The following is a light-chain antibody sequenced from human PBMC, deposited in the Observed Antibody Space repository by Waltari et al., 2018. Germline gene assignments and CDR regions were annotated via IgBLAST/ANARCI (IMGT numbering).Light chain of an antibody. J-gene: IGKJ1*01. V-gene: IGKV4-1*01. CDR2: WAS. CDR3: QQYYAAPWT. Sequence: DIVMTQSPDSLAVSLGERATINCKSSQSVLYSSNNKSYLSWFQQKPGQPPKLLFYWASTRESGVPGRFSGSGSGTDFTLTISSLQAEDVAVYYCQQYYAAPWTFGQGTMVEIK. CDR1: QSVLYSSNNKSY.